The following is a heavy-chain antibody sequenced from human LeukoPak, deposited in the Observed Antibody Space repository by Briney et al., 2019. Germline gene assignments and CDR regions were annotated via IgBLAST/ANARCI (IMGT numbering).Heavy chain of an antibody. D-gene: IGHD2-2*01. V-gene: IGHV3-48*03. CDR2: ISSSGSTI. CDR1: GFTFSTYA. Sequence: GGSLRLSCAASGFTFSTYAMNWVRQAPGKGLEWVSYISSSGSTIYYADSVKGRFTISRDNAKNSLYLQMNSLRAEDTAVYYCARGTDQSDAFDIWGQGTMVTVSS. J-gene: IGHJ3*02. CDR3: ARGTDQSDAFDI.